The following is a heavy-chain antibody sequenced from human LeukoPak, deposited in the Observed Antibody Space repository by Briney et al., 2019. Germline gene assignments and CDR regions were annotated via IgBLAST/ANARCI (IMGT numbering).Heavy chain of an antibody. CDR1: GFTSADYA. V-gene: IGHV3-49*04. CDR2: IRSKAYGGTR. D-gene: IGHD1-1*01. J-gene: IGHJ4*02. CDR3: TLRVPAWTHFDY. Sequence: GGSLRLSCTAPGFTSADYAMSWVRQAPGRGRGWAGLIRSKAYGGTREYAAAVKGRFTTSRDDTKTIAYLQMNSPKAEDTAVYSCTLRVPAWTHFDYWGQGTLVTVSS.